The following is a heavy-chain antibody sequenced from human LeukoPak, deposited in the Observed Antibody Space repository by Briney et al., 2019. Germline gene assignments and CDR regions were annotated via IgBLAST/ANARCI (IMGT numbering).Heavy chain of an antibody. V-gene: IGHV3-7*03. CDR3: ARAGSSGYYADAFDI. CDR1: RFTFSIFW. D-gene: IGHD3-22*01. Sequence: GGSLRLSCAASRFTFSIFWMSWVRQAPGKGLEWVANIDQDGREKPLVDSVKGRFTISRDNAKNSLYLQMNSLRAEDTAVYYCARAGSSGYYADAFDIWGQGTMVTVSS. J-gene: IGHJ3*02. CDR2: IDQDGREK.